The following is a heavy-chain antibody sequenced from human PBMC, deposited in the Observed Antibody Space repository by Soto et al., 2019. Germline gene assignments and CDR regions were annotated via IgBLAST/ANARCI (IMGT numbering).Heavy chain of an antibody. Sequence: GGSPRLSCTASGFTFSSHAMTWVRQAPGKGLEWVSGLSDSGISIYYADSVKGRFTISRDNSMNTLYLQMKILRAEDTAVYYCAKDRHRSGSPHPFDYWGQGTLVTVSS. D-gene: IGHD3-22*01. J-gene: IGHJ4*02. CDR3: AKDRHRSGSPHPFDY. CDR1: GFTFSSHA. CDR2: LSDSGISI. V-gene: IGHV3-23*01.